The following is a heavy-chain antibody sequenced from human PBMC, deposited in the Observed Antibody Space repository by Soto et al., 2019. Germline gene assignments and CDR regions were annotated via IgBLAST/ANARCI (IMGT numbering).Heavy chain of an antibody. V-gene: IGHV1-69*01. J-gene: IGHJ6*02. D-gene: IGHD4-4*01. CDR2: LIPVFDTP. CDR1: SFYA. CDR3: ASTPVTGRYSYYGMDA. Sequence: VQPVQSGSEVTKPGSSVRVSCKTGSFYAVSWVRQAPGQGLEWMGGLIPVFDTPSYAQKFQGRVTITADESKSTAYMELSSLRSEDTALYYCASTPVTGRYSYYGMDAWDQGIAVTVSS.